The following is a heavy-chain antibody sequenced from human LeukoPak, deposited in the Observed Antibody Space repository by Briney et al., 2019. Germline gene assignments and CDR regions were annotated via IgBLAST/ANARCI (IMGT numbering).Heavy chain of an antibody. CDR2: IYSDGST. J-gene: IGHJ6*03. D-gene: IGHD3-22*01. CDR3: ATSRITMIGDYMDF. V-gene: IGHV3-66*02. CDR1: GFTVSSNY. Sequence: PGGSLRPSCAASGFTVSSNYMSWVRQAPGKGLEWVSIIYSDGSTYYADSVKGRFTLSRDNSKNTVYLTVISLRTEDTALYYFATSRITMIGDYMDFWGRGTAVTVSS.